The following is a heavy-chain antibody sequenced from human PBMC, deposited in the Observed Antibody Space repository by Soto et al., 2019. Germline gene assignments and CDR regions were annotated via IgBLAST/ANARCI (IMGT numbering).Heavy chain of an antibody. V-gene: IGHV3-30*04. CDR1: GFTFSSYA. Sequence: PGGSLRLSCAASGFTFSSYAMHWVRQAPGKGLEWVAVISYDGSNKYYVDSVKGRFIISRDNSKNTLYLQMNSLRAEDTAVYYCAKDWAPYSSSWYFCDYWGQGTLVTVS. D-gene: IGHD6-13*01. CDR3: AKDWAPYSSSWYFCDY. J-gene: IGHJ4*02. CDR2: ISYDGSNK.